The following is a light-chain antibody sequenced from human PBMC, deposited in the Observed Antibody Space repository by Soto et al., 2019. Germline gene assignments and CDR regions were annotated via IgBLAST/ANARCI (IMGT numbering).Light chain of an antibody. CDR2: DVN. Sequence: QSALTQPASVSGSPGQSITISCTGTSSDVGAYNFVSWYQQHPGKAPKLTIYDVNNRPSEVSNRFSGSKAGNTASLTISGLQAEYEGDYYCRSFTTGVNYVFGIGTKLTVL. CDR3: RSFTTGVNYV. V-gene: IGLV2-14*03. CDR1: SSDVGAYNF. J-gene: IGLJ1*01.